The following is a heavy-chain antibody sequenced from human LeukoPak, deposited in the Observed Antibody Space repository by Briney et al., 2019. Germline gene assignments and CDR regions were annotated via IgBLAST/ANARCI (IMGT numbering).Heavy chain of an antibody. Sequence: ASVTVSCTASGYTVTDDKIHGVRQTPGQGREWMGWISAYNGNTNYTQKLQGRVTMTTHTSTSTAYMELRSLRSDATAVYYCARDPRSLLWFGELFVLFDYWGQGTLVTVSS. V-gene: IGHV1-18*01. D-gene: IGHD3-10*01. CDR1: GYTVTDDK. CDR2: ISAYNGNT. J-gene: IGHJ4*02. CDR3: ARDPRSLLWFGELFVLFDY.